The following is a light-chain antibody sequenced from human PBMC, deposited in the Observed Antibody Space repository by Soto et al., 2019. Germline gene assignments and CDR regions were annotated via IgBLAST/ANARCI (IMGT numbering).Light chain of an antibody. CDR2: AAS. Sequence: QLTQSPSSMSASLGDGVTIXXRASQGINSFLAWYQQKPGKAPKLXIYAASTLQSGVPSRFSGSGAGTDFTLTISSLQPEDFATYYCQQLERYPSTFGGGTKVDIK. CDR1: QGINSF. V-gene: IGKV1-9*01. CDR3: QQLERYPST. J-gene: IGKJ4*01.